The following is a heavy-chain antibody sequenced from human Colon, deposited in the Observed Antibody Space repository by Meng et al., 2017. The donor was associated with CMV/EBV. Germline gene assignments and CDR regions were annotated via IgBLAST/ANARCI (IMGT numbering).Heavy chain of an antibody. Sequence: GESLKISCLASGITFSTYDMHWVRQSPGKGLEWVAAIGTAADTYYADSVKGRFTISRDNAKNSLYLQMSSLRAGDTAVYYCGRERSDFWSGYSGVDVWGQGTTVTVSS. CDR2: IGTAADT. CDR1: GITFSTYD. V-gene: IGHV3-13*01. D-gene: IGHD3-3*01. J-gene: IGHJ6*02. CDR3: GRERSDFWSGYSGVDV.